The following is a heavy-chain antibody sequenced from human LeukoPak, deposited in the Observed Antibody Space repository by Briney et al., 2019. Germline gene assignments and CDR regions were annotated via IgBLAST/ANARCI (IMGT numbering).Heavy chain of an antibody. CDR1: GFTFSDYY. V-gene: IGHV3-11*01. CDR2: ISSSGSTI. J-gene: IGHJ4*02. Sequence: PGGSLRLSCAASGFTFSDYYMSWIRQAPGKGLEWVSNISSSGSTIYYADPVKGRFTISRDNAKNSLYLQMNSLRAEDTAVYYCAGYCSSTSCSGGYWGQGTLVTVSS. CDR3: AGYCSSTSCSGGY. D-gene: IGHD2-2*01.